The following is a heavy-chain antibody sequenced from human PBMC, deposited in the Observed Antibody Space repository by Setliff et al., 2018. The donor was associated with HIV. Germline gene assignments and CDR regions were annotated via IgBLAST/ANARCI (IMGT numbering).Heavy chain of an antibody. J-gene: IGHJ4*02. V-gene: IGHV4-34*01. CDR1: VESFSGFY. CDR2: INHSGST. D-gene: IGHD3-10*01. Sequence: TSATLSLTCAVYVESFSGFYWSWIRQPPGKGLEWIGEINHSGSTNYNPSLKSRVTISVDTSKNQFSLKLSFVTAADTAVYYCARGWFGGYYFDYWGQGTLVTVSS. CDR3: ARGWFGGYYFDY.